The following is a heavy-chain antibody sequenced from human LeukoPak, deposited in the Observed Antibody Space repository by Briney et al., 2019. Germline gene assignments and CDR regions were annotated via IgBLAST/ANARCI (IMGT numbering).Heavy chain of an antibody. Sequence: SETLSLTCTVSGGSISTYYWTWVRQPPGKGPEWIGSIFHSGSVYYNPSLRSRVTISVDTSKNQVSLKVTSVTAADTALYYCARVVASTSIDSWGQGILVTVSS. CDR3: ARVVASTSIDS. D-gene: IGHD2-15*01. V-gene: IGHV4-59*08. CDR2: IFHSGSV. CDR1: GGSISTYY. J-gene: IGHJ4*02.